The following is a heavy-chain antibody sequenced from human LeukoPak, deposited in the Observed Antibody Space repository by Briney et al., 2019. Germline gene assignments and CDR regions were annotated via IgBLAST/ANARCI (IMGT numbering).Heavy chain of an antibody. CDR1: GFTFSSYE. J-gene: IGHJ4*02. Sequence: GGSLRLSCAAAGFTFSSYEMNWFRQAPGKGLEWVANIKQDGSQKFYLDSVKGRFTISRDNAKESLFLQMNSLRAEDTAVYYCARHYDSTAYSLDYWGQGTLVTVFS. D-gene: IGHD3-22*01. CDR2: IKQDGSQK. CDR3: ARHYDSTAYSLDY. V-gene: IGHV3-7*01.